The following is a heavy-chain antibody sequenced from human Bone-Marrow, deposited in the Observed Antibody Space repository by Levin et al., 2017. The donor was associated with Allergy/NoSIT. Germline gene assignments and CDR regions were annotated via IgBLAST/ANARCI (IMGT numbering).Heavy chain of an antibody. Sequence: PGGSLRLSCTVSGGSITSNAHYWGWIRQPPGKGLEWIGNINFGGNTYYSPSLRSRVTISVDTSRDQFSLRLSPVTAADTAIYYCARRSGRDDFFFASWGQGNLVTVAS. CDR3: ARRSGRDDFFFAS. J-gene: IGHJ4*02. V-gene: IGHV4-39*01. CDR1: GGSITSNAHY. CDR2: INFGGNT. D-gene: IGHD3-10*01.